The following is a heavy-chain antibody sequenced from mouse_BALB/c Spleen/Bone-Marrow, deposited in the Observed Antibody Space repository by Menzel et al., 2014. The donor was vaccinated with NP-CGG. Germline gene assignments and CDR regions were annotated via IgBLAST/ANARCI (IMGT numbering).Heavy chain of an antibody. V-gene: IGHV1-69*01. CDR3: ARGGANVDY. CDR2: IDISDSYT. CDR1: GHTFTGRW. J-gene: IGHJ2*01. Sequence: QVQLQQPGAELVMPGASVKMSCKASGHTFTGRWMHWVRQRPGQGLEWIGAIDISDSYTTYNQKFKGKATLTVDESSSTAYMQLSRLTSEDSAVYYCARGGANVDYWGQGTTLTVSS.